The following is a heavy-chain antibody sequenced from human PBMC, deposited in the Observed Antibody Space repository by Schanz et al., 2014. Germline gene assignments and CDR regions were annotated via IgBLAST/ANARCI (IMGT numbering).Heavy chain of an antibody. V-gene: IGHV3-21*01. Sequence: VQLVESGGGVVQPGRSLRLSCAVSGFTVSSNHMSWVRQAPGKGLEWVSSISSSSSYIYYADSVKGRFTISRDNAKNSLYLQMNTLRAEDTAVYYCARDRGYCSGGSCLTFDYWGQGTLVTVSS. CDR2: ISSSSSYI. CDR3: ARDRGYCSGGSCLTFDY. D-gene: IGHD2-15*01. CDR1: GFTVSSNH. J-gene: IGHJ4*02.